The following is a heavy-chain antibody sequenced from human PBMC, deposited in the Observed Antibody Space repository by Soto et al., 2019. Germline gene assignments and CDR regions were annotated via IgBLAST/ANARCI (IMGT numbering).Heavy chain of an antibody. CDR3: AKGPGSIPIFGVSGMDV. V-gene: IGHV4-30-4*01. J-gene: IGHJ6*02. CDR1: GGSISSGDYY. D-gene: IGHD3-3*01. Sequence: SETLSLTCTVSGGSISSGDYYWSWIRQPPGKGLEWIGYIYYSGSPYYNPSLKSRVTITIDTSKNQFSLNLSSVTAADTAVYYCAKGPGSIPIFGVSGMDVWGRGTTFTVSS. CDR2: IYYSGSP.